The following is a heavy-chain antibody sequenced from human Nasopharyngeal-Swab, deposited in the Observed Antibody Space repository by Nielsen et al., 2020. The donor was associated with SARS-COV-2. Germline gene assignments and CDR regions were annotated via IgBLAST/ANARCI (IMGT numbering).Heavy chain of an antibody. CDR1: GPPFSAYG. CDR3: AREGIDAFDI. CDR2: IAYDGRTK. D-gene: IGHD2/OR15-2a*01. Sequence: GESLKISCAAAGPPFSAYGMHWVRQAPGRGLEWLTFIAYDGRTKYSADSVRGRFTVSRDNSKSTLHLQMSSLRAEDTATYYCAREGIDAFDIWGQGTMVTVSS. J-gene: IGHJ3*02. V-gene: IGHV3-30*02.